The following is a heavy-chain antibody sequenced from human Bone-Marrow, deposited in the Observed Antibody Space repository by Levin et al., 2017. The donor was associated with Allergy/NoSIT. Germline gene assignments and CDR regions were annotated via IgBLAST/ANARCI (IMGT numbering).Heavy chain of an antibody. CDR1: GDSVSSGRYY. J-gene: IGHJ5*02. Sequence: SQTLSLTCFVSGDSVSSGRYYWSWIRQTPGKGLEWIGYIYHTGSGSTNYNPSLESRITISADTSRNQFSLELRSVTAADTAVYYCASCATTLVWFDPWGQGTPVTVSS. V-gene: IGHV4-61*01. CDR3: ASCATTLVWFDP. D-gene: IGHD1-14*01. CDR2: IYHTGSGST.